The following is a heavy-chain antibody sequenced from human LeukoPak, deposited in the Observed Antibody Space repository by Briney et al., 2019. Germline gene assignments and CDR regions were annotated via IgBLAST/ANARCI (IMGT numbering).Heavy chain of an antibody. D-gene: IGHD3-10*01. Sequence: SQTLSLTCTVSGGSISSGGYYWSWIRQHPGKGLEWIGYIYYSGSTYYNPSLKSRVTISVDTSKNQFSLKLSSVTAADTAVYYCARELTSPGAFDYWGQGTLVTVSS. J-gene: IGHJ4*02. CDR1: GGSISSGGYY. V-gene: IGHV4-31*03. CDR3: ARELTSPGAFDY. CDR2: IYYSGST.